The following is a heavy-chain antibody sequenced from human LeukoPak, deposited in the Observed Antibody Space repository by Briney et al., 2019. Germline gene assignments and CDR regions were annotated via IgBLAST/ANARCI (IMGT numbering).Heavy chain of an antibody. CDR3: AKDGYYYDSSGYYEN. J-gene: IGHJ4*02. Sequence: GGSLRLSCAASGFTFSNYAMSWVRQAPGKGLEWVSGIRSSGSSTYYADSVKGRFTISRDNSKNTLYLQMNSLRAEDTAVYYCAKDGYYYDSSGYYENWGQGTLVTVSS. CDR2: IRSSGSST. D-gene: IGHD3-22*01. CDR1: GFTFSNYA. V-gene: IGHV3-23*01.